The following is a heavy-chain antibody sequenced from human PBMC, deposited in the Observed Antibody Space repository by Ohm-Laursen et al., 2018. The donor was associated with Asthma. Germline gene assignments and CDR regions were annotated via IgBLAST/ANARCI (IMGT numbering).Heavy chain of an antibody. CDR3: ARDQREYCSGGSCYSVRGYGMDV. J-gene: IGHJ6*02. V-gene: IGHV3-33*05. Sequence: SLRLSCTASGFTFSSYGMHWVRQAPGKGLEWVAVISYDGSNKYYADSVKGRFTISRDNSKNTLYLQMNSLRAEDTAVYYCARDQREYCSGGSCYSVRGYGMDVWGQGTTVTVSS. CDR2: ISYDGSNK. D-gene: IGHD2-15*01. CDR1: GFTFSSYG.